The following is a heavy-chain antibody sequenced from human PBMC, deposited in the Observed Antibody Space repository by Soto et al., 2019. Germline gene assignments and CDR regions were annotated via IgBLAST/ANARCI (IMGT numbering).Heavy chain of an antibody. Sequence: PGGSLRLSCAASGFTFSSYAMSWVRQAPGKGLEWVSIISSSGGRTNFADSVKGRFTISRDNSKNTMFLQMNSLRAEDTAVYYCAKFYGDYSYFFDYWAWEPWSPSPQ. J-gene: IGHJ4*02. V-gene: IGHV3-23*01. CDR3: AKFYGDYSYFFDY. CDR2: ISSSGGRT. CDR1: GFTFSSYA. D-gene: IGHD4-17*01.